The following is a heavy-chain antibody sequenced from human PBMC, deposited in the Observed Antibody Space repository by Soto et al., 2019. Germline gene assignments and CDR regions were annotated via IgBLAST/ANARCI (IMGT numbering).Heavy chain of an antibody. V-gene: IGHV4-59*08. CDR3: ARAVYDFWSGDQYYMDV. CDR1: GGSISSYY. D-gene: IGHD3-3*01. Sequence: TSETLSLTCTVSGGSISSYYWSWIRQPPGKGLEWIGYIYYSGSTNYNPSLKSRVTISVDTSKNQFSLKLSSVTAADTAVYYCARAVYDFWSGDQYYMDVWGKGTTVTVSS. CDR2: IYYSGST. J-gene: IGHJ6*03.